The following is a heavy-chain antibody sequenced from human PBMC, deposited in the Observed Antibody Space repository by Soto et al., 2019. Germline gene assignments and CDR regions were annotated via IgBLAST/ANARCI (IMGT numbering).Heavy chain of an antibody. J-gene: IGHJ3*02. CDR3: AREGPPFKNAFDI. CDR2: ISYDGSNK. CDR1: GFTFSNYA. Sequence: QVQLVESGGGVVQPGRSLRLSCAASGFTFSNYAMHWVRQAPGKGLEWVAVISYDGSNKYYADSVKGRFTISRDNSKNTLYLQMNSLRAEDTAVYYCAREGPPFKNAFDIWGQGTMVTVSS. V-gene: IGHV3-30-3*01.